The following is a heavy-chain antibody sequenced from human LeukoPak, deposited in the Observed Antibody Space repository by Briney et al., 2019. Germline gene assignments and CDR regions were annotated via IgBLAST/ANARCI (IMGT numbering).Heavy chain of an antibody. D-gene: IGHD3-3*01. Sequence: GGSLRLSCAASGFTFSDYYMSWIRQAPGKGLEWVSYISSSGSTIYYADSVKGRFTISRDNAKNSLYLQMNSLRAEDTAVYYCARDATYYDFWSGPSRIDPWGQGTLVTVSS. CDR1: GFTFSDYY. CDR3: ARDATYYDFWSGPSRIDP. V-gene: IGHV3-11*01. J-gene: IGHJ5*02. CDR2: ISSSGSTI.